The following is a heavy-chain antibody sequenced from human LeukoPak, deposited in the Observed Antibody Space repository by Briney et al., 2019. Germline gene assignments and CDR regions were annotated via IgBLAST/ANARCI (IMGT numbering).Heavy chain of an antibody. CDR1: GFTVSSNY. J-gene: IGHJ4*02. V-gene: IGHV3-53*05. D-gene: IGHD6-19*01. CDR2: IYSGGST. CDR3: AKDLHTSGWYLVDY. Sequence: GGSLRLSCAASGFTVSSNYMSWVRQAPGKGLEWVSVIYSGGSTYYADSVKGRFTISRDNSKNTLYLQLNSLRAEDTAVYYCAKDLHTSGWYLVDYWGQGALVTVS.